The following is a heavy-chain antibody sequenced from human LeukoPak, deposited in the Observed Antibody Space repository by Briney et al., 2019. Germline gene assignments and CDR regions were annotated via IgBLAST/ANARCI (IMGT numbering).Heavy chain of an antibody. V-gene: IGHV3-15*01. CDR1: GFTFSNAC. CDR2: IKSKTDGGTT. Sequence: GGSLRLSCAASGFTFSNACMSWVRQAPGKGLEWVGRIKSKTDGGTTDYAAPVKGRFTISRDDSKNTLYLQMNSLKTEDTAVYYCTTAPVESYYYYYMDVWGKGTTVTVSS. D-gene: IGHD3-3*01. CDR3: TTAPVESYYYYYMDV. J-gene: IGHJ6*03.